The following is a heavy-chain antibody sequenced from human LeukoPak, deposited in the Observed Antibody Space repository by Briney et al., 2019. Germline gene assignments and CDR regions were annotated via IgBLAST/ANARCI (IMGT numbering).Heavy chain of an antibody. V-gene: IGHV3-23*01. D-gene: IGHD1-1*01. J-gene: IGHJ6*03. CDR2: LSTSGGST. CDR1: GFTFSSYA. CDR3: ATTLLRASTYMDV. Sequence: GGSLRLSCAASGFTFSSYAMGWVRQAPGKGLEWVSGLSTSGGSTYYADSVKGRFTISRDNSKNTLYLQMNSLRAEDTAVYYCATTLLRASTYMDVWVKGTTVTVSS.